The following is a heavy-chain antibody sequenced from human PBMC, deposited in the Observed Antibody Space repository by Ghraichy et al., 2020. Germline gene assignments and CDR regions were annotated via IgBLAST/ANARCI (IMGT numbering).Heavy chain of an antibody. D-gene: IGHD1-26*01. J-gene: IGHJ4*02. CDR1: GFAFSSYW. Sequence: GGSLRLSCAASGFAFSSYWMTWVRQAPGKGLEWVANINQHGSDKYYVDSVKGRFTISRDTANNSLYLQMNSLTNEDTAIYYCARGGGYYERNDYWGQGTLVTVSS. CDR2: INQHGSDK. V-gene: IGHV3-7*01. CDR3: ARGGGYYERNDY.